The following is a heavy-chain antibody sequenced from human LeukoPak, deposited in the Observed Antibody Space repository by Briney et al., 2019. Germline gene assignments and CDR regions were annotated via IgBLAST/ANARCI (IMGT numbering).Heavy chain of an antibody. CDR1: GYTFTSYY. CDR3: ARSLVSAANFDY. V-gene: IGHV1-46*01. CDR2: IDPSGGST. J-gene: IGHJ4*02. Sequence: ASVKVSCKASGYTFTSYYMHWVRQAPGQGLEWMGIIDPSGGSTSYAQKFQGRVTMTRDTSTSTVYMELSSLRSEDTVVYYCARSLVSAANFDYWGQGTLVTVSS. D-gene: IGHD2-2*01.